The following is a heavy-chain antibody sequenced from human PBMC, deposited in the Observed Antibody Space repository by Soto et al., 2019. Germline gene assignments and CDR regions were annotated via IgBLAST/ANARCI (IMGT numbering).Heavy chain of an antibody. Sequence: QVQLQESGPGLVQPSETLSLTCTVSGASVSSGGYYWSWIRQPPGKGLEWIGYIFYTGSTTYNPSLKSRVTVSLDTSKSQFSLKLTSVTAADTAIYYCARAGRYTASYWGQGTLVTVSS. CDR3: ARAGRYTASY. CDR2: IFYTGST. CDR1: GASVSSGGYY. D-gene: IGHD1-20*01. J-gene: IGHJ4*02. V-gene: IGHV4-61*08.